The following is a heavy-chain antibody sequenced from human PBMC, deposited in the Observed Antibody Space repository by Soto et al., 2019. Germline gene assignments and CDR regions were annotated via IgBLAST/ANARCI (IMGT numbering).Heavy chain of an antibody. Sequence: PSETLSLTCVVSGESFSGSYWSWSRQPPGKALEWIGEVNHIGNSNYIPSLKIRVAISVDTSKNQFSLKLTSVTAADTAVYYCARGLAMVSPFYSDSLDVWGQGTTVTVSS. D-gene: IGHD5-18*01. CDR3: ARGLAMVSPFYSDSLDV. CDR2: VNHIGNS. V-gene: IGHV4-34*01. CDR1: GESFSGSY. J-gene: IGHJ6*02.